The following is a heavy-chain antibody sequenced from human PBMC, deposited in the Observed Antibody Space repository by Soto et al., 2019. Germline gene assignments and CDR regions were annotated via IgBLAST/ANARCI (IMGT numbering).Heavy chain of an antibody. V-gene: IGHV1-18*01. Sequence: QFQLVQSGDEVKKPGASVRVSCKASGYTFISYALSWVRQAPGQGLEWIGRVIPYTGNTFYGQKFQGRVTITTDTATNTAYMDVRSLKSDDTAVYFCARDFLTRISWGSTTAQYSYYGMEVWGQGTMVTVSS. D-gene: IGHD3-9*01. CDR2: VIPYTGNT. CDR1: GYTFISYA. CDR3: ARDFLTRISWGSTTAQYSYYGMEV. J-gene: IGHJ6*02.